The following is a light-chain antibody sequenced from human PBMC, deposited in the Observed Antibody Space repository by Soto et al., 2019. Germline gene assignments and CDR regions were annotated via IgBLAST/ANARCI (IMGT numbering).Light chain of an antibody. CDR3: LQYYNFSWT. V-gene: IGKV1-6*01. J-gene: IGKJ1*01. CDR1: QDIRNT. CDR2: AAS. Sequence: IQMTQSPSSLSASLGDRVAISCRASQDIRNTLAWYQQKPGEAPKLLIFAASNLQSGVPSRFSGSGSVTDFTLAITGLQPEDFATYYCLQYYNFSWTFGQGTKVDIK.